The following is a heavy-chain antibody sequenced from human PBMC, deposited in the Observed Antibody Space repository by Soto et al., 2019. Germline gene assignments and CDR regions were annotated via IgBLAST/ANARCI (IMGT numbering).Heavy chain of an antibody. CDR2: IYYSGST. CDR3: ARLEGGTVTTLVDY. V-gene: IGHV4-39*01. J-gene: IGHJ4*02. D-gene: IGHD4-4*01. Sequence: QLQLQESGPGLVKPSETLSLTCTVSGGSISSSSYYWGWIRQPPGKGLEWIGSIYYSGSTYFSPSLKRRVTISVDTSKNQFSLKLSSVTAADTAVYYCARLEGGTVTTLVDYWGQGTLVPVSS. CDR1: GGSISSSSYY.